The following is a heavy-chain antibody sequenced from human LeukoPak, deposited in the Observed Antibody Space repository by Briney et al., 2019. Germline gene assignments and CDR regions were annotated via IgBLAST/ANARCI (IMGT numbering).Heavy chain of an antibody. CDR2: ISYSGST. V-gene: IGHV4-59*11. J-gene: IGHJ4*02. CDR1: WGALSSLD. Sequence: PSGTLSLTCAVSWGALSSLDRSWIREAPGPGMAWVGYISYSGSTNYNPSLKSRVTISVDTSKNQFSLRLTSVNAADTAVYYCARDTARYGGNHDYWGQGILVTVSS. CDR3: ARDTARYGGNHDY. D-gene: IGHD4-23*01.